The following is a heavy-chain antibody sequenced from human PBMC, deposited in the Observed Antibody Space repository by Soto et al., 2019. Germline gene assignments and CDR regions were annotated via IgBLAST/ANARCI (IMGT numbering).Heavy chain of an antibody. CDR1: GFTFSSYW. D-gene: IGHD3-22*01. J-gene: IGHJ4*02. Sequence: GGSLRLSCAASGFTFSSYWMHWGRQIPGKGLVWVSQIDSDGRSTTYADTVKGRFTVSRDNAKNKFFLQMNSLRAEDTAVYYCVRDYDSSGFYSGHWGLGTLVTVSS. CDR2: IDSDGRST. CDR3: VRDYDSSGFYSGH. V-gene: IGHV3-74*03.